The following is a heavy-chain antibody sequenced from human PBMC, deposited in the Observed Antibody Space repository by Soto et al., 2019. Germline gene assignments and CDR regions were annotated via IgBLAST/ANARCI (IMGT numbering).Heavy chain of an antibody. CDR1: GFTFSTYG. CDR3: ARSPAGYSYGYGADC. V-gene: IGHV3-33*01. J-gene: IGHJ4*02. CDR2: IWYDGSNK. D-gene: IGHD5-18*01. Sequence: RLSCAASGFTFSTYGMHWVRQAPGKGLEWVAAIWYDGSNKYYADSVKGRFTISRDNSKNTLYLQMNSLRAEDTAVYYCARSPAGYSYGYGADCWGQGTLVTVSS.